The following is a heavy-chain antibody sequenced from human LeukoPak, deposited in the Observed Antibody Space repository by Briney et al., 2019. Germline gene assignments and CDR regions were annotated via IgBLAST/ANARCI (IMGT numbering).Heavy chain of an antibody. V-gene: IGHV4-4*09. CDR3: ARQHAGALDAFDI. CDR1: GGSISSYY. Sequence: PSETLTLTCTVSGGSISSYYWSWIRQPPGKGLEWIGYIYTSGSTNYNPSLKSRVTISVDTSKNQFSLKLSSVTAADTAVYYCARQHAGALDAFDIWGQGTMVTVSS. J-gene: IGHJ3*02. CDR2: IYTSGST.